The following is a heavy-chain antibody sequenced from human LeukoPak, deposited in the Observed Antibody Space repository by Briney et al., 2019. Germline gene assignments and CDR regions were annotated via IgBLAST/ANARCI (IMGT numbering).Heavy chain of an antibody. CDR3: AKGGSESYDILTGYQDY. Sequence: PGRSLRLSCAASGFTFDDYAMPWVRQAPGKGLEWVSGISWNSGSIGYADSVKGRFTISRDNAKNSLYLQMNSLRAEDTALYYCAKGGSESYDILTGYQDYWGQGTLVTVSS. J-gene: IGHJ4*02. D-gene: IGHD3-9*01. CDR1: GFTFDDYA. V-gene: IGHV3-9*01. CDR2: ISWNSGSI.